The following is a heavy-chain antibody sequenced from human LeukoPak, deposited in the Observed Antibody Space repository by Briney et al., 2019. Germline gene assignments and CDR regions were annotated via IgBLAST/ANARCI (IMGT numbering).Heavy chain of an antibody. CDR3: ARGLYYDFWSGYYSADYYHYYMDV. J-gene: IGHJ6*03. CDR1: GGSISSYY. CDR2: IYYSGST. V-gene: IGHV4-59*01. D-gene: IGHD3-3*01. Sequence: PSETLSLTCTVSGGSISSYYWSWIRQPPGKGREWIGYIYYSGSTNYNPSLKSRVTISVDTSKNQFSLKLSSVTAADTAVYYCARGLYYDFWSGYYSADYYHYYMDVWGKGTTVTVSS.